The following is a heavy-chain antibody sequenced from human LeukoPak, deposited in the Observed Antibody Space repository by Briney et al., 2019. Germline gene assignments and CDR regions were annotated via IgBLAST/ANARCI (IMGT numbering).Heavy chain of an antibody. V-gene: IGHV3-30-3*01. J-gene: IGHJ4*02. D-gene: IGHD1-1*01. CDR3: ARDANWNSDY. CDR1: GFTFSSYA. Sequence: GGSLRLSCAASGFTFSSYAMHCVREAPGKGRERVAIISYDGSNKYYADSLKGRFTISRDNSKNTLYLQMNSLRAEDTAVYYCARDANWNSDYWGQGTLVTVSS. CDR2: ISYDGSNK.